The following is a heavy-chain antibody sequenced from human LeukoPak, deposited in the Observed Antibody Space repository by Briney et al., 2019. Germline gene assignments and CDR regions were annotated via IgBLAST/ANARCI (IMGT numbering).Heavy chain of an antibody. CDR2: IYTSGST. D-gene: IGHD3-10*01. V-gene: IGHV4-4*07. CDR1: GGSISSYY. J-gene: IGHJ6*02. Sequence: SETLSLTCTVSGGSISSYYWSWIRQPAGKGLEWIGRIYTSGSTNYNPSLKSRVTISADTSKDQFSLKLTSVTAADTAVYYCARGSGALYYGMDVWGQRTTVTVSS. CDR3: ARGSGALYYGMDV.